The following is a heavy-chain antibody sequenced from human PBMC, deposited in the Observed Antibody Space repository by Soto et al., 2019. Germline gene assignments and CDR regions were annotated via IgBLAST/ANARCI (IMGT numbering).Heavy chain of an antibody. V-gene: IGHV2-5*02. CDR3: AHRLPGYGRPWSWAYFDY. D-gene: IGHD2-15*01. Sequence: QITLQESGPTLVKPTQALTLTCTFSGFSLSTSGVGVGWIRQPPGKALEWLALIYWDNDKYYSPSLETRLIISKDTSRNQVILTLTNVDPVDTATYYCAHRLPGYGRPWSWAYFDYWGQGTLVTVSA. CDR1: GFSLSTSGVG. CDR2: IYWDNDK. J-gene: IGHJ4*02.